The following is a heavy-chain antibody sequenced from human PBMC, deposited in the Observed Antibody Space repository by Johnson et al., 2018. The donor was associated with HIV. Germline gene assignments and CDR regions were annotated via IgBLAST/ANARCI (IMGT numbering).Heavy chain of an antibody. Sequence: VQLVESGGGEVQPGRSLRLSCAASGFTFNSDALHWVRQAPGKGLEWAAIISYEGSNKYYADSVKGGFTNSRDNSQNTLFLQMNSLRAEDTALYYCARDGTTGPSGDAFDIWGQWTMVTVSS. CDR3: ARDGTTGPSGDAFDI. V-gene: IGHV3-30*04. CDR2: ISYEGSNK. D-gene: IGHD4-17*01. CDR1: GFTFNSDA. J-gene: IGHJ3*02.